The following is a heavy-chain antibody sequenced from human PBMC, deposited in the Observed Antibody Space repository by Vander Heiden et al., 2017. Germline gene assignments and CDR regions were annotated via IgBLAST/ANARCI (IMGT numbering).Heavy chain of an antibody. Sequence: QVQMVESWGGVVQTGKSIRLSYAAYGLTFRNYGVHGVRQAPGKGLEWLTVIWYDGSNQHYSDSVKGRFTVSRDNSKNMLYLQINNLRAEDTAVYYCARDVGWPRGSFDPWGQGTLVTVSS. CDR1: GLTFRNYG. V-gene: IGHV3-33*01. D-gene: IGHD3-16*01. CDR2: IWYDGSNQ. J-gene: IGHJ5*02. CDR3: ARDVGWPRGSFDP.